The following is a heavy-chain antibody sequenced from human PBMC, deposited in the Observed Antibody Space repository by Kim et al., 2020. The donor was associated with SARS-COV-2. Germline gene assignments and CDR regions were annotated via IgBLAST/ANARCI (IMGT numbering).Heavy chain of an antibody. CDR3: AKDGRDQRYSGSHFDY. V-gene: IGHV3-23*01. J-gene: IGHJ4*02. D-gene: IGHD1-26*01. CDR1: GFTFSSYA. Sequence: GGSLRLSCAASGFTFSSYAMSWVRQAPGKGLEWVSAISGSGGSTYYADSVKGRFTISRDNSKNTLYLQMNSLRAEDTAVYYCAKDGRDQRYSGSHFDYWGQGTLVTVSS. CDR2: ISGSGGST.